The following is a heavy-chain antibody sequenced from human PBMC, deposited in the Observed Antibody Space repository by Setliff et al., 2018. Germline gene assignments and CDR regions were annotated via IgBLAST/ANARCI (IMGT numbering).Heavy chain of an antibody. CDR3: AREAGYYDSSGPVGVPYYYYMDV. Sequence: GASVKVSCKASGYTFTSYAMHWVRQAPGQRLEWMGWINAGNGNTKYSQKFQGRVTITRDTSASTAYMELSSLRSEDTAVYYCAREAGYYDSSGPVGVPYYYYMDVWGKGTTVTVSS. CDR2: INAGNGNT. CDR1: GYTFTSYA. V-gene: IGHV1-3*01. J-gene: IGHJ6*03. D-gene: IGHD3-22*01.